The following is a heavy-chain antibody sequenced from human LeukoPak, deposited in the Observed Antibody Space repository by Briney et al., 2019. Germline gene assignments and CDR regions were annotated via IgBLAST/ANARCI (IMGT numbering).Heavy chain of an antibody. CDR1: GFTFSSYA. J-gene: IGHJ3*02. D-gene: IGHD4-17*01. CDR2: ISGSGGST. V-gene: IGHV3-23*01. Sequence: GGSLRLSCAASGFTFSSYAMSWVRQAPGKGLEWVSAISGSGGSTYYADSVKGRFTIFRDNSKNTLYLQMNSLRAEDTAVYYCAKDSDYENAFDIWGQGTMVTVSS. CDR3: AKDSDYENAFDI.